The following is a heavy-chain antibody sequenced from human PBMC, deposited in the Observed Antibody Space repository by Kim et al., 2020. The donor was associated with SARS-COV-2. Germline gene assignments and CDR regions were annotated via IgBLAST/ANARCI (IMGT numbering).Heavy chain of an antibody. D-gene: IGHD3-9*01. CDR3: ARAGGLTYYYGMDV. V-gene: IGHV3-21*01. Sequence: GESLKTSCAASGFTFSSYSMNWVRQAPGKGLEWVSSISSSSSYIYYADSVKGRFTISRDNAKNSLYLQMNSLRAEDTAVYYCARAGGLTYYYGMDVWGQG. CDR1: GFTFSSYS. CDR2: ISSSSSYI. J-gene: IGHJ6*02.